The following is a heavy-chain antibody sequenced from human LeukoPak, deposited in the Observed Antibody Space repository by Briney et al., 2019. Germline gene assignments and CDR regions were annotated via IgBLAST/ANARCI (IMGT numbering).Heavy chain of an antibody. Sequence: SETLSLTCAVYGGSFSGYYWSWIRQPPGKGLEWIGEINHSGSTNYNPSLKSRVTISVDTSKNQFSLKLSSVTAADTAVYYCARGPDAMVRGVPGLSYWGQGTLVTVSS. CDR3: ARGPDAMVRGVPGLSY. D-gene: IGHD3-10*01. CDR2: INHSGST. CDR1: GGSFSGYY. J-gene: IGHJ4*02. V-gene: IGHV4-34*01.